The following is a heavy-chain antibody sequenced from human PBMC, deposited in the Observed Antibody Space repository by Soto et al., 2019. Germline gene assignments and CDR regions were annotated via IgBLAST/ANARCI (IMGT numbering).Heavy chain of an antibody. J-gene: IGHJ4*02. CDR1: GGSISIYY. V-gene: IGHV4-59*06. CDR3: AREGGIVGATAADY. Sequence: PSDTLSLTCTVSGGSISIYYWSWIRQPPGKGLEWIGYIYYSGSTYYNPSLKSRVTISVDTSKNQFSLKLSSVTAADTAVYYCAREGGIVGATAADYWGQGTLVTVSS. D-gene: IGHD1-26*01. CDR2: IYYSGST.